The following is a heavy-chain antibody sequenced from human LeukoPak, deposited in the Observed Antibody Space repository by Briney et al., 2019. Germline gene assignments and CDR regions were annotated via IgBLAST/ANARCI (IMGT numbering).Heavy chain of an antibody. CDR2: ISLSGQT. V-gene: IGHV4/OR15-8*02. CDR1: GGSIRSTNW. J-gene: IGHJ4*02. D-gene: IGHD1-26*01. Sequence: SETLSLTCGVSGGSIRSTNWWSWVRQPPGQGLEWIGEISLSGQTNLNPSLNGRVTMSLDESRNQLTLKLTSVTAADTAIYYCSRESGAFCPFGYWGQGTLVIVPP. CDR3: SRESGAFCPFGY.